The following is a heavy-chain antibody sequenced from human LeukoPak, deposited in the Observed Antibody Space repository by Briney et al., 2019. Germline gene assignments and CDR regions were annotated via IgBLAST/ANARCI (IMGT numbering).Heavy chain of an antibody. D-gene: IGHD6-19*01. V-gene: IGHV1-18*01. Sequence: AALKVSCKPSGYTFTSHGICWVRQAPGQGLEWMGWISAYNGNTNYAQKLKGRVTMTTDTSTSTANMELRSLRSDDTAVDYCARALDEAVGGTTGFDYWGQGTLVTVSS. CDR2: ISAYNGNT. J-gene: IGHJ4*02. CDR1: GYTFTSHG. CDR3: ARALDEAVGGTTGFDY.